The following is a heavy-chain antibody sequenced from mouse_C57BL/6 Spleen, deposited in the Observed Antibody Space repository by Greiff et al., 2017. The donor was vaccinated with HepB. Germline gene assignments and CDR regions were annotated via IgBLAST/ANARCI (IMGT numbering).Heavy chain of an antibody. CDR2: IYPGDGDT. CDR3: ARSRGDDDGGFAY. V-gene: IGHV1-82*01. CDR1: GYAFSSSW. Sequence: VQLQQSGPELVKPGASVKISCKASGYAFSSSWMNWVKQRPGKGLEWIGRIYPGDGDTNYNGKFKGKATLTADKSSSTAYMQLSSLTSEDSAVYFCARSRGDDDGGFAYWGQGTLVTVSA. D-gene: IGHD2-4*01. J-gene: IGHJ3*01.